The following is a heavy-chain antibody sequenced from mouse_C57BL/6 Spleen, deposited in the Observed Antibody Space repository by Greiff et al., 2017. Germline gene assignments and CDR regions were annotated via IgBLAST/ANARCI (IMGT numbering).Heavy chain of an antibody. CDR2: ISDGGSYT. D-gene: IGHD2-4*01. CDR1: GFTFSSYA. V-gene: IGHV5-4*01. CDR3: ARDSMITTIDY. Sequence: EVQGVESGGGLVKPGGSLKLSCAASGFTFSSYAMSWVRQTPEKRLEWVATISDGGSYTYYPDNVKGRFTISRDNAKNNLYLQMSHLKSEDTAMYYCARDSMITTIDYWGQGTTLTVSS. J-gene: IGHJ2*01.